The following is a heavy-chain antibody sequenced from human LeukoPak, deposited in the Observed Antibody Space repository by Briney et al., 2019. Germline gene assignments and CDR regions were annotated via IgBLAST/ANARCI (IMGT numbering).Heavy chain of an antibody. Sequence: PGGSLRLSCTASGLTFSSYVMSWVRQAPGKGREWVSTISGTAGSTFYADSVRGRFTISRDNSRSTLYLQMNSLRAEDTATYYCSPPRGDSSGYYYVYWGQGTLVTVSS. V-gene: IGHV3-23*01. CDR2: ISGTAGST. CDR3: SPPRGDSSGYYYVY. CDR1: GLTFSSYV. J-gene: IGHJ4*02. D-gene: IGHD3-22*01.